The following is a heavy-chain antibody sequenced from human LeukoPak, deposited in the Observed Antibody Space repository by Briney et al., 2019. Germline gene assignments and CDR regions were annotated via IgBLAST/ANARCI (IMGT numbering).Heavy chain of an antibody. D-gene: IGHD3-22*01. CDR1: GFTFSSYW. Sequence: GGSLRLSCAASGFTFSSYWMSWVRQAPGEGLEWVANIKQDGSEKYYVDSVKGRFTISRDNAKNSLYLQMNSLRAEDTAVYYCARCLGDSSGYYYHPLDYWGQGTLVTVSS. CDR2: IKQDGSEK. J-gene: IGHJ4*02. V-gene: IGHV3-7*01. CDR3: ARCLGDSSGYYYHPLDY.